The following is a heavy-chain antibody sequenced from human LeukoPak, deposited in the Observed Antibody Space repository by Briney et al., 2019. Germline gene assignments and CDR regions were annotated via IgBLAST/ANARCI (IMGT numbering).Heavy chain of an antibody. CDR2: IKEDGSEK. CDR1: GXTFSGYW. J-gene: IGHJ4*02. CDR3: ARLRGGSYFDY. D-gene: IGHD3-16*01. Sequence: GGSLRLSCAASGXTFSGYWMNWVRQAPGKGLEWVANIKEDGSEKYYVDSVKGRFTISRDNAKNSLYLQMNSLRGEDTAVYYCARLRGGSYFDYWGQGTLVTVSS. V-gene: IGHV3-7*04.